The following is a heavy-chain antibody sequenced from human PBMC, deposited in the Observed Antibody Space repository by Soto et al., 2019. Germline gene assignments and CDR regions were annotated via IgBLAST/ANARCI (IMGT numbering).Heavy chain of an antibody. V-gene: IGHV3-33*01. CDR3: AREKGQLEAPYYYGMDV. CDR1: GFTFSSYG. CDR2: IWYDGSNK. D-gene: IGHD6-13*01. J-gene: IGHJ6*02. Sequence: GGSLRLSCAASGFTFSSYGMHWVRQAPGKGLEWVAVIWYDGSNKYYADSVKGRFTISRDNSKNTLYLQMNSLRAEDTAVYYCAREKGQLEAPYYYGMDVWGQGTTVTVSS.